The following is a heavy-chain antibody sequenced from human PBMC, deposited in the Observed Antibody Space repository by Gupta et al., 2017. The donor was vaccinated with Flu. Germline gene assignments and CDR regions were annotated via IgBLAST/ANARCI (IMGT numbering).Heavy chain of an antibody. V-gene: IGHV3-30*18. CDR1: GFTFSSYG. CDR2: ISYDGSNK. J-gene: IGHJ4*02. D-gene: IGHD3-22*01. Sequence: QVQLVESGGGVVQPGRSLRLSCAASGFTFSSYGMHWVRQAPGKGLEWVAVISYDGSNKYYADSVKGRVTISRDNSKNTRDLKRNSLRAEETAVYYCAKGVDDDSSGYYGFDYGCQGTLVTVSS. CDR3: AKGVDDDSSGYYGFDY.